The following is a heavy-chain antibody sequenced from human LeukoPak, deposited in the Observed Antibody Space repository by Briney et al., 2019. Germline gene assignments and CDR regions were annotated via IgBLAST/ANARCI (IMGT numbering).Heavy chain of an antibody. Sequence: GGSLRLSCAGSGFTFSSYGMGWVRQAPGKGLEWVAGLSGSGGARDYADSVKGRFTISRDNFKNTVYLQMNTLRAEDTAVYYCAKRLTETNYNGMDVWGQGTTVTVSS. CDR2: LSGSGGAR. CDR3: AKRLTETNYNGMDV. CDR1: GFTFSSYG. D-gene: IGHD4-11*01. J-gene: IGHJ6*02. V-gene: IGHV3-23*01.